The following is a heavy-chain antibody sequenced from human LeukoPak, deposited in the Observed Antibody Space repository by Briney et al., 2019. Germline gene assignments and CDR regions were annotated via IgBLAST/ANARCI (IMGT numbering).Heavy chain of an antibody. Sequence: PSETLSLTCAVSDDSFSSHSWTWVRQPPGKGLEWIGNITYIGSTNSNPSLKSRVTISIDPSKNQFSLKPSSVTAADTAVYYCARDLVTVTKGFDIWGQGTMVSVSS. D-gene: IGHD4-17*01. CDR2: ITYIGST. V-gene: IGHV4-59*11. CDR1: DDSFSSHS. J-gene: IGHJ3*02. CDR3: ARDLVTVTKGFDI.